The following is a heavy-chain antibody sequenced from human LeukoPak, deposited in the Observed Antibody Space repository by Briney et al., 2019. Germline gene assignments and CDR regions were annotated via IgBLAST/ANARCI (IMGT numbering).Heavy chain of an antibody. CDR2: INPNSGGT. Sequence: ASVKVSCKASGYTFSGNYIQWVRQAPGQGLEWMGWINPNSGGTNYAQKFQGRVTMTRDTSISTAYMELSRLTSDDTAVYYCARDHCATXGXXXXXXXGXDVWXXGXTVTV. CDR3: ARDHCATXGXXXXXXXGXDV. V-gene: IGHV1-2*02. J-gene: IGHJ6*01. CDR1: GYTFSGNY. D-gene: IGHD2-15*01.